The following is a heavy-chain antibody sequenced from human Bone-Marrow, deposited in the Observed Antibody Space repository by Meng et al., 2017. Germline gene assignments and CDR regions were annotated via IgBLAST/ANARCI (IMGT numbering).Heavy chain of an antibody. CDR1: GGTFSSDA. CDR2: IIPIFGTA. V-gene: IGHV1-69*01. CDR3: ARGPDTAVAGTGLVPSFDY. D-gene: IGHD6-19*01. Sequence: QVQLVQSGAEVKKPGSSVKVSCKASGGTFSSDAISWVRQAPGQGLEWMGGIIPIFGTANYAQKFQGRVTITADESTSTAYMELSSLRSEDTAVYYCARGPDTAVAGTGLVPSFDYWGQGTLVTVSS. J-gene: IGHJ4*02.